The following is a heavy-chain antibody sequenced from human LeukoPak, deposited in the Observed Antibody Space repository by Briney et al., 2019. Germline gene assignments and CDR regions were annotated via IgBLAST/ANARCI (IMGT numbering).Heavy chain of an antibody. Sequence: GGSLRLSCTASGFTFGDHAMNWVRQAPGKGLEWVGFIRSKAYGGTTEYAASVKGRFIIARDDSKSIAYLQMSSLKTEDTAVYYCSRGPIQLWPYSGMDVWGQGTTVIVSS. CDR2: IRSKAYGGTT. CDR3: SRGPIQLWPYSGMDV. CDR1: GFTFGDHA. J-gene: IGHJ6*02. V-gene: IGHV3-49*04. D-gene: IGHD5-18*01.